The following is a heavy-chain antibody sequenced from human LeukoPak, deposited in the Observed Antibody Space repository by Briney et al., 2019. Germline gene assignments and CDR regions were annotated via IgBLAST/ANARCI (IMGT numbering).Heavy chain of an antibody. CDR1: GGSISSYY. J-gene: IGHJ4*02. CDR3: ARGYDYVWGSYIDY. V-gene: IGHV4-59*12. D-gene: IGHD3-16*01. CDR2: IYYSGST. Sequence: PSETLSLTCTVSGGSISSYYWSWIRQPPGKGLEWIGYIYYSGSTNYNPSLKSRVTISVDTSKNQFSLKLSSVTAADTAVYYCARGYDYVWGSYIDYWGQGTLVTVSS.